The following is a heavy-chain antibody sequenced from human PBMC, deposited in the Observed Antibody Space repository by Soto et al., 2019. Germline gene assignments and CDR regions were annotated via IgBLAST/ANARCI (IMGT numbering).Heavy chain of an antibody. Sequence: EVQLLESGGGLVQPGGSLRLSCAASGFTFSSYAMSWVRQAPGKGLEWVSGISAGGSRTYYADSVKGRFTISRDNSKNTLYLQMNSLRAEDTALYYCAKGRRGYCSGGSCYRYPFDYWGQGTRVTVSS. CDR1: GFTFSSYA. V-gene: IGHV3-23*01. J-gene: IGHJ4*02. D-gene: IGHD2-15*01. CDR3: AKGRRGYCSGGSCYRYPFDY. CDR2: ISAGGSRT.